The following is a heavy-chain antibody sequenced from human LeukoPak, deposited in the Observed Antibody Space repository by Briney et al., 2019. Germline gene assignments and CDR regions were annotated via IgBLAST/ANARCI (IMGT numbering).Heavy chain of an antibody. V-gene: IGHV4-59*01. CDR3: AGDGMVVDWYFDL. Sequence: SETLSLTCTVSGGSISSYYWSWIRQPPGKGLEWIGYIYYSGSTNYNPSLKSRVTISVDTSKNQFSLKLSSVTAADTAVCYCAGDGMVVDWYFDLWGRGTLVTVSS. CDR2: IYYSGST. D-gene: IGHD2-15*01. J-gene: IGHJ2*01. CDR1: GGSISSYY.